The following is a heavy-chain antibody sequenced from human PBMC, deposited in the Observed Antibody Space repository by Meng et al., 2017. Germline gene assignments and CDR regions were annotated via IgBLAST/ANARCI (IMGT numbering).Heavy chain of an antibody. J-gene: IGHJ4*02. Sequence: SVKVSCKASGGTFSSYAISWVRQAPGQGLEWMGGIIPIFGTANYAQKFQGRVTITADKSTSTAYMELSSLRSEDTAVYYCARDLGVSRGGWTLTGGLDYWGQGTLVPSPQ. CDR1: GGTFSSYA. CDR3: ARDLGVSRGGWTLTGGLDY. D-gene: IGHD6-19*01. CDR2: IIPIFGTA. V-gene: IGHV1-69*06.